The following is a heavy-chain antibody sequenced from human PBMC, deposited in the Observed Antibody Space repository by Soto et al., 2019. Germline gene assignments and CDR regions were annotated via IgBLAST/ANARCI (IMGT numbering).Heavy chain of an antibody. CDR2: INPSGGS. Sequence: QVQLVQSGAAVKKPGASVKVSCKASGYTFTSYYMHWVRQAPGQGLEWMGIINPSGGSSYAQKFQGRFTMTRDTSTSTVYMELSSVTSEDTAVYYCARDRIPPKGATGYWYFDLWGRGTLVTVSS. V-gene: IGHV1-46*03. D-gene: IGHD1-1*01. CDR3: ARDRIPPKGATGYWYFDL. J-gene: IGHJ2*01. CDR1: GYTFTSYY.